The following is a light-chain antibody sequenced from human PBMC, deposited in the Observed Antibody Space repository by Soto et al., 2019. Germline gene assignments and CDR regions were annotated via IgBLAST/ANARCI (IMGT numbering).Light chain of an antibody. V-gene: IGLV2-18*01. CDR1: SSDVGSYNR. J-gene: IGLJ2*01. CDR2: EVS. Sequence: QSVLTQPPSVSGSPGQSVTISCTGTSSDVGSYNRVSWYQQPPGTAPKLMIYEVSNRPSGVPDRFSGSKSGNTASLTISGLQAEDDADYYCSLYTSSSTFVVLGGGTKLTVL. CDR3: SLYTSSSTFVV.